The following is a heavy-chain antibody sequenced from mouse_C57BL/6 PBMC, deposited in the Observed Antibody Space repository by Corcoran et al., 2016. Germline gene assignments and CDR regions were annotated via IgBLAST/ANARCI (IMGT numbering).Heavy chain of an antibody. Sequence: EVQLQQSGPELVKPGASVKISCKASGYTFTDYYMNWVKQSHGKSVEWIGDINPNNGGTSYNQKFKGKATLTVDKSSSTAYMELRSLTSEDSAVYYCARDYYGSSWYFDVWGTGTTVTVSS. CDR2: INPNNGGT. V-gene: IGHV1-26*01. CDR3: ARDYYGSSWYFDV. CDR1: GYTFTDYY. J-gene: IGHJ1*03. D-gene: IGHD1-1*01.